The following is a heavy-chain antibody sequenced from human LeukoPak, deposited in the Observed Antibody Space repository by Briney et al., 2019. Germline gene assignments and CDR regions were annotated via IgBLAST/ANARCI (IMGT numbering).Heavy chain of an antibody. CDR1: GYSISSGYY. CDR3: ARVNYYDSSGYLDY. J-gene: IGHJ4*02. D-gene: IGHD3-22*01. Sequence: SETLSLTCTVSGYSISSGYYWGWIRQPPGKGLEWIGSIYHSGGTYYNPSLKSRVTISVDTSKNQFSLKLSSVTAADTAVYYCARVNYYDSSGYLDYWGQGTLVTVSS. CDR2: IYHSGGT. V-gene: IGHV4-38-2*02.